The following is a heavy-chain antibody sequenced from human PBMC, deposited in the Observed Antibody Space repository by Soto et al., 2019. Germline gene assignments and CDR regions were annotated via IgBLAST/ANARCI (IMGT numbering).Heavy chain of an antibody. V-gene: IGHV3-30-3*01. D-gene: IGHD1-7*01. CDR1: GFTFSGYA. J-gene: IGHJ4*02. Sequence: PGGSLRLSCAASGFTFSGYAMHWVRQAPGKGLEWVAVISYDGSNKYYADSVKGRFTISRDNSKNTLYLQMNSLRAEDTAVYYCARDSELELSSSYYSHYWGQGTLVTGSS. CDR3: ARDSELELSSSYYSHY. CDR2: ISYDGSNK.